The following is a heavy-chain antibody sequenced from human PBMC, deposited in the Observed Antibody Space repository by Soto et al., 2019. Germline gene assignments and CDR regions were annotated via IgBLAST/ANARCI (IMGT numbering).Heavy chain of an antibody. CDR2: IIWYDEK. CDR1: GFSLSTKGVS. CDR3: AHRGFVIGDFDY. Sequence: QITLKESGPTLVKPTQTLTLTCTFSGFSLSTKGVSVGWIRQPPGKALEGLALIIWYDEKRYSQSLKSRLTITKDTTKSQVVLTLTTMDPVDTATYYCAHRGFVIGDFDYWGQGTLVTVSS. D-gene: IGHD3-10*01. V-gene: IGHV2-5*01. J-gene: IGHJ4*02.